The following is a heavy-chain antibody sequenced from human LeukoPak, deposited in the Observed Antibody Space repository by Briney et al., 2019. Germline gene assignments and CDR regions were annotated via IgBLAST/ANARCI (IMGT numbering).Heavy chain of an antibody. Sequence: PSETLSLTCTVSGGSISSYYWSWIRQPPGKGLEWIGYIYTSGSTNYNPSFKSRVTISVDTSKNQFSLKLSSVTAADTAVYYCARHSSSAAAFDIWGQGTMVTVSS. CDR3: ARHSSSAAAFDI. CDR2: IYTSGST. CDR1: GGSISSYY. J-gene: IGHJ3*02. D-gene: IGHD6-6*01. V-gene: IGHV4-4*09.